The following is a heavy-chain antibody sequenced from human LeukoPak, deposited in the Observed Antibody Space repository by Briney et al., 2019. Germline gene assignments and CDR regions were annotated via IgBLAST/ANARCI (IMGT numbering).Heavy chain of an antibody. CDR1: GDSVSSNSAA. CDR3: ARGGGNIYSSSWYRFDP. J-gene: IGHJ5*02. Sequence: SQTLSLTCAISGDSVSSNSAAWNWIRQSPSRGLEWLGRTYYRSKWYNDYAVSVKSRITINPDASKNQFSLQLNSVTAADTAVYYCARGGGNIYSSSWYRFDPWGQGTLVTVSS. CDR2: TYYRSKWYN. V-gene: IGHV6-1*01. D-gene: IGHD6-13*01.